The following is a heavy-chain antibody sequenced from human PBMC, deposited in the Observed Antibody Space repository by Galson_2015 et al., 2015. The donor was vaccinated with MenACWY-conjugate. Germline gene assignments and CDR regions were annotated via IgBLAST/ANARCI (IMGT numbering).Heavy chain of an antibody. D-gene: IGHD3-16*01. Sequence: SLRLSCAASGFTFSNSAMNWVRQAPGKGLEWVSGIRTITGSTYYADSVKGRFTISRDQSKNTLNLQMNSLRADDTAVYFCARGVSASNVYYLVDVWGKGTTVTVSS. CDR1: GFTFSNSA. CDR3: ARGVSASNVYYLVDV. V-gene: IGHV3-23*01. CDR2: IRTITGST. J-gene: IGHJ6*03.